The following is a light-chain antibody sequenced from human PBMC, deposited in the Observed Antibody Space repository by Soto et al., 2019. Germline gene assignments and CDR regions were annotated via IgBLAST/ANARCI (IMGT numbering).Light chain of an antibody. CDR1: SSDIGADNH. Sequence: QSALTQPPSASGSPGQSGTISCTGTSSDIGADNHVSWYQQHPGKAPKLMIYEVSERPSGVPDRFSGSKSGNTASLTVSGLQAEDEADYYCSSYAGINNWVFGGGTKVTVL. J-gene: IGLJ3*02. CDR3: SSYAGINNWV. V-gene: IGLV2-8*01. CDR2: EVS.